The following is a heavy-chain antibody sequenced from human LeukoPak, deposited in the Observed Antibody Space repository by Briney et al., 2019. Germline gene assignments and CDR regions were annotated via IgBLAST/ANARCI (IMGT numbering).Heavy chain of an antibody. CDR3: ARNGGYGDYSYWFDP. V-gene: IGHV3-33*01. D-gene: IGHD4-17*01. Sequence: TGGSLRLSCAASGFTFSSYGMHWVRQAPGKGLEWVAVIWYDGSNKYYADSVKGRFTISRDNSKNTLYLQMNSLRAEDTAVCYCARNGGYGDYSYWFDPWGQGTLVTVSS. CDR1: GFTFSSYG. CDR2: IWYDGSNK. J-gene: IGHJ5*02.